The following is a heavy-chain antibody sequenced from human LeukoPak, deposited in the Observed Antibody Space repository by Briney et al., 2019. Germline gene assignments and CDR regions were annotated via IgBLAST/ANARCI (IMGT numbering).Heavy chain of an antibody. CDR1: GFTFSGYA. CDR2: ISGSGGST. D-gene: IGHD3-22*01. Sequence: PGGSLRLSCAASGFTFSGYAMSWVRQAPGKGLEWVSAISGSGGSTYYADSVKGRFTISRDNSKNTLYLQMNSLRAEDTAVYYCAKVSIYYYDSSGYLDYWGQGTLVTVSS. V-gene: IGHV3-23*01. CDR3: AKVSIYYYDSSGYLDY. J-gene: IGHJ4*02.